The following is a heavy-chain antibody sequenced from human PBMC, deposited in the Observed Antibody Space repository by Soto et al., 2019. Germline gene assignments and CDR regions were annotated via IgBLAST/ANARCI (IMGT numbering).Heavy chain of an antibody. Sequence: GSLRLSCTGSEFSFGDYAMTWVRQAQGKGLEWVAHISNDGSKKFYGDSVKGRFTISRDNSENTVYLQMTSLRPDDTAVFYCARDVAMPTGLGLGYWGQGTLVTVSS. V-gene: IGHV3-30*03. D-gene: IGHD6-19*01. CDR2: ISNDGSKK. CDR1: EFSFGDYA. J-gene: IGHJ4*02. CDR3: ARDVAMPTGLGLGY.